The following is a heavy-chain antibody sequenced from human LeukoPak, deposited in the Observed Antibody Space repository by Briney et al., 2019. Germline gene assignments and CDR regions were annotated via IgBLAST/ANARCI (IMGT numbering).Heavy chain of an antibody. Sequence: SGGSLRLSXAASGFTVSSNYMSWVRQAPGKGLEWVSVIYSGGSTYYADSVKGRFTISRDNSKNTLYLQMNSLRAEDTAVYYCALFQWHTKSLDYWGQGTLVTVSS. J-gene: IGHJ4*02. CDR1: GFTVSSNY. CDR3: ALFQWHTKSLDY. V-gene: IGHV3-53*01. CDR2: IYSGGST. D-gene: IGHD6-19*01.